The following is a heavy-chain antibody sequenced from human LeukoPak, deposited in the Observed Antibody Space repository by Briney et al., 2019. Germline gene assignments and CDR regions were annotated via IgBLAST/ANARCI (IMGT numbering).Heavy chain of an antibody. CDR3: AKLLMAMVRGVDIDC. V-gene: IGHV3-30*04. CDR2: ISYDGSNK. CDR1: GFTVSSYA. Sequence: GGSLRLSCAASGFTVSSYAMHWVRQAPGKGLEWGAVISYDGSNKYYADSVRGRFTISRDNSKNTLYLQTNSLRAEDTAVYYCAKLLMAMVRGVDIDCWGQGTLVTVSS. D-gene: IGHD3-10*01. J-gene: IGHJ4*02.